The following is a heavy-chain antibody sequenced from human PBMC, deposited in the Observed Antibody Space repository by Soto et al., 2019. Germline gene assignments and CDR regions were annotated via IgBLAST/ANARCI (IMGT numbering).Heavy chain of an antibody. V-gene: IGHV4-59*01. Sequence: QVQLQESGPGLVKPSETLSLTCTVSGGSISSYYWSWIRQPPGKGLEWIGYIYYSGSTNYNPSLKSRVTISVDTSKNQFSLKLSSVTAADTAVYYCARVRIYYYGMDVWGQGTTVTVS. CDR1: GGSISSYY. J-gene: IGHJ6*02. CDR3: ARVRIYYYGMDV. CDR2: IYYSGST.